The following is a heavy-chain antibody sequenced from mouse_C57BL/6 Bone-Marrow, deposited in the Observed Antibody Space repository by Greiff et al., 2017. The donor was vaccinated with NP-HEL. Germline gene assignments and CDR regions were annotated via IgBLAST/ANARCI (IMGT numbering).Heavy chain of an antibody. CDR3: TREFITTVYYFDY. Sequence: VQLKESGAELVRPGASVKLSCTASGFNIKDDYMPWVKQRPEQGLEWIGWIDPENGDTEYASKFQGKATITADTSSNTAYLQLSSLTSEDTSVYYCTREFITTVYYFDYWGQGTTLTVSS. CDR2: IDPENGDT. J-gene: IGHJ2*01. CDR1: GFNIKDDY. V-gene: IGHV14-4*01. D-gene: IGHD1-1*01.